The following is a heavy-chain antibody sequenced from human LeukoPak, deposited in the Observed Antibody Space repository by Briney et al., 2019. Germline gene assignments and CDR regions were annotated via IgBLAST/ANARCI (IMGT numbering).Heavy chain of an antibody. Sequence: SETLSLTCAVSGGSISSSNWWSWVRQPPGKGLEWIGEIYHSGSTNYNPSLKSRVTIAVDKSKYQFSLKLSSVTAADTAVYYCARASHDYGDYSHFDYWGQGTLVTVSS. CDR2: IYHSGST. D-gene: IGHD4-17*01. V-gene: IGHV4-4*02. CDR1: GGSISSSNW. CDR3: ARASHDYGDYSHFDY. J-gene: IGHJ4*02.